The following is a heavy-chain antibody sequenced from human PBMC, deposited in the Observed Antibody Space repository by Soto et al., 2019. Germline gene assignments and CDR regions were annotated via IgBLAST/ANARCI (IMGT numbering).Heavy chain of an antibody. D-gene: IGHD4-4*01. CDR3: ARDSVDYSNYVARFDY. V-gene: IGHV1-46*03. CDR2: INPSGGST. CDR1: GYTFTSYY. J-gene: IGHJ4*02. Sequence: ASVKVSCKASGYTFTSYYMHWVRQAPGQGLEWMGIINPSGGSTSYAQKFQGRVTMTRDTSTSTVYMELSSLRSEDTAVYYCARDSVDYSNYVARFDYWGQGTLVTVSS.